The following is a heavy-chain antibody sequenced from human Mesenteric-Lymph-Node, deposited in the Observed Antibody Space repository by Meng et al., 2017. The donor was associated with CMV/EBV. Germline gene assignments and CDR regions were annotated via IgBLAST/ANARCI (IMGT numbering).Heavy chain of an antibody. D-gene: IGHD2-15*01. V-gene: IGHV5-10-1*01. CDR2: IAPSDSYT. Sequence: SGSSFTADWITWVRQMPGRGLEWLGRIAPSDSYTNYSPSFQGHVTISADKSISTAYLQWSSLKASDTAIYYCARLAKGGVVAATPPDFWGQGTLVTVSS. J-gene: IGHJ4*02. CDR1: GSSFTADW. CDR3: ARLAKGGVVAATPPDF.